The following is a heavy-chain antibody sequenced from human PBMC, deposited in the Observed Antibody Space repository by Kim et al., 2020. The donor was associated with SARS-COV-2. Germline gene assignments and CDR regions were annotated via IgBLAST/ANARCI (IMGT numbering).Heavy chain of an antibody. Sequence: SETLSLTCTVSGGSISSGDYYWSWIRQPPGKGLEWIGYIYYSGSTYYNPSLKSRVTISVDTSKNQFSLKLSSVTAADTAVYYCAREVVVVPAAIFYYYYYMDVWGKGTTVTVSS. CDR1: GGSISSGDYY. D-gene: IGHD2-2*01. J-gene: IGHJ6*03. V-gene: IGHV4-30-4*01. CDR2: IYYSGST. CDR3: AREVVVVPAAIFYYYYYMDV.